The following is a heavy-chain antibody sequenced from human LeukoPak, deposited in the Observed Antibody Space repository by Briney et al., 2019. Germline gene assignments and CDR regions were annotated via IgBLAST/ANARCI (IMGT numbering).Heavy chain of an antibody. CDR2: IYYSGST. Sequence: SETLSLTCTVSGGSISSYYWSWIRQPPGKGLEWIGYIYYSGSTYYNPSLKSRVTISVDRSKNQFSLKLSSVTAADTAVYYRARAVVVNNWFDPWGQGTLVTVSS. J-gene: IGHJ5*02. V-gene: IGHV4-59*12. D-gene: IGHD3-22*01. CDR3: ARAVVVNNWFDP. CDR1: GGSISSYY.